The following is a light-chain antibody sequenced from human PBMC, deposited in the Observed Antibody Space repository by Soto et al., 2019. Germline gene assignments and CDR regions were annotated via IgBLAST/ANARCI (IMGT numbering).Light chain of an antibody. J-gene: IGKJ1*01. CDR3: QQYNNYPWT. Sequence: DIQMTQSPSTLSASVGDRVTITCRASQSISSWLAWYQQKPGKAPKLLIYKASSLESGVPSRFSGSESGTDFTLTISNLQPDDFGTYYCQQYNNYPWTFGQGTKVEIK. CDR1: QSISSW. V-gene: IGKV1-5*03. CDR2: KAS.